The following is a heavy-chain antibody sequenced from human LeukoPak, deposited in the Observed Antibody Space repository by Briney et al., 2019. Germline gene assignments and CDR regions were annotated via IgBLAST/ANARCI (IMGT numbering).Heavy chain of an antibody. CDR1: GFTFGDCA. D-gene: IGHD5-24*01. CDR2: IRSKAYGGTT. Sequence: GGSLRLSCTASGFTFGDCAMSWFRQAPGKGLEWVGFIRSKAYGGTTEYAASVKGRFTISRDDSKSIAYLQMNSLKTEDTAVYYCTRDPGDGYKLRYFDYWGQGTLVTVSS. V-gene: IGHV3-49*03. CDR3: TRDPGDGYKLRYFDY. J-gene: IGHJ4*02.